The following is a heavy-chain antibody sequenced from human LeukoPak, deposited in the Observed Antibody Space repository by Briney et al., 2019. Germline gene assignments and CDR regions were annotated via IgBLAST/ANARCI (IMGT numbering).Heavy chain of an antibody. CDR1: GFTFSSYA. CDR3: AKGSAVYGSGSYYRTDAFDI. V-gene: IGHV3-23*01. Sequence: GGSLRLSCAASGFTFSSYAMSWVRQAPGKGLEWVSAISGSGGSTYYADSVKGRFTLSRDNSKNTLYLQMNSLRAEDTAVYYCAKGSAVYGSGSYYRTDAFDIWGQGTMVTVSS. CDR2: ISGSGGST. D-gene: IGHD3-10*01. J-gene: IGHJ3*02.